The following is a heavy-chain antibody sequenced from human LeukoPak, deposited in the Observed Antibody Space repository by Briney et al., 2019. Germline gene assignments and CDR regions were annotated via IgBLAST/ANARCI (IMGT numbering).Heavy chain of an antibody. V-gene: IGHV4-34*01. D-gene: IGHD2-2*01. CDR2: INHSGST. J-gene: IGHJ4*02. CDR3: ARGSRSSTSCYLNY. CDR1: GGSFSGYY. Sequence: SETLSLTCAVYGGSFSGYYWSWIRQPPGKGLEWIGEINHSGSTNYNPSLKSRVTISVDTSRNQLSLKLSSVTGADTAAYYCARGSRSSTSCYLNYWGQGTLVTVSS.